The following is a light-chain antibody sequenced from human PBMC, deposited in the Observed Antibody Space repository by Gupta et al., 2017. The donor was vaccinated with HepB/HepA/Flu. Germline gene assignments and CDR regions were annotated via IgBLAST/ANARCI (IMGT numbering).Light chain of an antibody. CDR3: ADWDDSRSCWV. Sequence: SVLPQPPPASGTPGQRVTISCSGSNCKIGRNYVYWYQQGPGTAPNLLIYRKNQRPSGVPARFSGSKSGTSAAVAISGLRAEDEADYYCADWDDSRSCWVFGGGTKMTVL. CDR1: NCKIGRNY. V-gene: IGLV1-47*01. J-gene: IGLJ3*02. CDR2: RKN.